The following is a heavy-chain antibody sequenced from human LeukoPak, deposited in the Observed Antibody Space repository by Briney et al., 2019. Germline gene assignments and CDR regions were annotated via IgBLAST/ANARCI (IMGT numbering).Heavy chain of an antibody. CDR2: IYGDGKT. V-gene: IGHV3-66*04. J-gene: IGHJ4*02. CDR3: GGRRASPSDSSSFYYPYDY. CDR1: GLSVSASH. Sequence: GGSLRLSCAVSGLSVSASHMAWVRQAPGKGLEWVSLIYGDGKTEYIDSVKDRSIISRDTSKNSLLLHISALRVEDTATYRCGGRRASPSDSSSFYYPYDYWGQGTPVIVSS. D-gene: IGHD6-13*01.